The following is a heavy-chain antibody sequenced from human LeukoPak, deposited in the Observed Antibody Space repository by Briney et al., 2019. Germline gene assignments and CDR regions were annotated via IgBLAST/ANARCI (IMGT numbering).Heavy chain of an antibody. CDR2: INPNSGGT. CDR1: GYTFTCYY. Sequence: ASVKVSCKASGYTFTCYYMHWVRQAPGQGLEWMGRINPNSGGTNYAQKFQGRVTMTRDTSISTAYMELSRLRSDDTAVYYCARVMVRYFDWLHIDYWGQGTLVTVSS. CDR3: ARVMVRYFDWLHIDY. V-gene: IGHV1-2*06. D-gene: IGHD3-9*01. J-gene: IGHJ4*02.